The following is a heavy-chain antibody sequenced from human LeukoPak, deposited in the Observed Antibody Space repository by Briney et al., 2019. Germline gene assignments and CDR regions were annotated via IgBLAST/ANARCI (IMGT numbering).Heavy chain of an antibody. J-gene: IGHJ4*02. CDR2: IYTSGST. CDR1: GDSISSYY. Sequence: SETLSLTCTVSGDSISSYYWSWIRQPAGKGLEWIGHIYTSGSTNYNPSLKSRVTMSVDISKNQFSLKLRFVTAADTAVYYCASGDYFDDWGQGTLVTVSS. CDR3: ASGDYFDD. V-gene: IGHV4-4*07.